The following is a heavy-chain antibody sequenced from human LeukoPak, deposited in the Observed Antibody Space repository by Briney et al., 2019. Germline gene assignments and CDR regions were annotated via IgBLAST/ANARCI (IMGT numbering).Heavy chain of an antibody. CDR1: GGSISSSSYY. CDR2: IYYSGNS. D-gene: IGHD6-19*01. V-gene: IGHV4-39*07. J-gene: IGHJ4*02. CDR3: ARTSGWYEDY. Sequence: SETLSLTCTVSGGSISSSSYYWGWIRQPPGKGLEWIGSIYYSGNSYYNPSLKSRVTISVDKSKNQFSLKLSSVTAADTAVYYCARTSGWYEDYWGQGTLVTVSS.